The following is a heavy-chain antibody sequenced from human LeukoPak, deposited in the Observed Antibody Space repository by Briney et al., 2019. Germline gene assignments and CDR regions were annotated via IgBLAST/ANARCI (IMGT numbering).Heavy chain of an antibody. Sequence: GGSLRLSCAASGFIFNNYGLIWVRQAPGKGLEWVSAISNDGGGTQYADFVEGRFTISRDNSKNTLYLQMNSLRAEDTAVYYCAKDGHYDSSGFTLQYWGQGTLVTVSS. J-gene: IGHJ1*01. V-gene: IGHV3-23*01. CDR3: AKDGHYDSSGFTLQY. CDR1: GFIFNNYG. CDR2: ISNDGGGT. D-gene: IGHD3-22*01.